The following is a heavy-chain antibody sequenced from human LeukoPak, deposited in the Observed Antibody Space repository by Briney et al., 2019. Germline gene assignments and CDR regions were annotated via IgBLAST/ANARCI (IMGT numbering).Heavy chain of an antibody. CDR3: AKDYDFWSGYFTSYFFDY. V-gene: IGHV3-23*01. J-gene: IGHJ4*02. CDR1: GFTFSSYA. D-gene: IGHD3-3*01. Sequence: GGSLRLSCAASGFTFSSYAMSWVRQAPGKGLEWVSAISGSGGSTYYADSVKGRFTISRDNSKNTLYLQMNSLRAEDTAVHYCAKDYDFWSGYFTSYFFDYWGQGTLVTVSS. CDR2: ISGSGGST.